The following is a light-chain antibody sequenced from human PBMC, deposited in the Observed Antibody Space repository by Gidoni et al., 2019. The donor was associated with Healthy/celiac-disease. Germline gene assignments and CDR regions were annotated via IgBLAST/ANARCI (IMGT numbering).Light chain of an antibody. J-gene: IGKJ1*01. CDR2: KAS. CDR3: QQYNSYPGT. Sequence: IQMTQSPSTLSASVGDRVTITCRASQSISSWLAWYQQKPGKAPKLLIYKASSLESGVPSRFSGRGSGTEFTLTISSLQPDDFATYYCQQYNSYPGTFGQGTKVEIK. V-gene: IGKV1-5*03. CDR1: QSISSW.